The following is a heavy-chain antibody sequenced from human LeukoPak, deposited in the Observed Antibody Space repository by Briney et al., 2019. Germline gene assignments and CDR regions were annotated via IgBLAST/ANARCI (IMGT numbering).Heavy chain of an antibody. V-gene: IGHV4-59*07. D-gene: IGHD6-13*01. CDR1: GGSISRYY. Sequence: SDTLSLTCTVSGGSISRYYWSWIRHPPGKGLEWIRYIYYSGSTNYNPSLKSRVTISVDTSKNQFSLKLSSVTAADTAVYYYASSIAAAGTYYFDYWGQGTLVTVSS. CDR3: ASSIAAAGTYYFDY. J-gene: IGHJ4*02. CDR2: IYYSGST.